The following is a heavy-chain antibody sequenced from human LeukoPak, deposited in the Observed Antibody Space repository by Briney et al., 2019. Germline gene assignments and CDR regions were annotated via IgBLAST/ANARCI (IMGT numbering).Heavy chain of an antibody. CDR1: GGSFSSYY. CDR2: INHSGST. Sequence: SETLSLTCAVYGGSFSSYYWSWIRQPPGKGLEWIGEINHSGSTNYNPSLKSRVTISLDTSKNQFSLKLYSVTVADTAVYYCAGSRHYEAHFDFWGQGTPVTVSS. CDR3: AGSRHYEAHFDF. V-gene: IGHV4-34*01. J-gene: IGHJ4*02. D-gene: IGHD4-17*01.